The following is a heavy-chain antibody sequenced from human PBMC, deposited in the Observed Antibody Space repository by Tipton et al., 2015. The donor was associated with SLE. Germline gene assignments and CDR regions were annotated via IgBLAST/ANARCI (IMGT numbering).Heavy chain of an antibody. V-gene: IGHV4-38-2*01. J-gene: IGHJ4*02. Sequence: TLSLTCAVSGYSISSGYYWGWIRQPPGKGLEWIGSIYHSGSTYYNPSLKSRVTISVDTSKNQFSLKLSSVTAADTAVYYCARGYSSGWCAHWGQGTLVTVSS. D-gene: IGHD6-19*01. CDR3: ARGYSSGWCAH. CDR2: IYHSGST. CDR1: GYSISSGYY.